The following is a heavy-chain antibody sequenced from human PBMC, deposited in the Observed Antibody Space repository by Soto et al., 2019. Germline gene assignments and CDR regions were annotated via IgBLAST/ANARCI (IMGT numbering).Heavy chain of an antibody. CDR1: GDSFIAHY. CDR2: TNPNNGST. J-gene: IGHJ4*02. V-gene: IGHV1-2*02. Sequence: QVQLVQSGADVKKPGASVKVSCKVSGDSFIAHYIHWVRQAPGKGFEWIGWTNPNNGSTKYSQKLQGRVTMTSDTSITTVYVQLSWLTSDDTAVYFCARDVNPYFGPGSLHGYFDYWGQGTLVVVSS. D-gene: IGHD3-10*01. CDR3: ARDVNPYFGPGSLHGYFDY.